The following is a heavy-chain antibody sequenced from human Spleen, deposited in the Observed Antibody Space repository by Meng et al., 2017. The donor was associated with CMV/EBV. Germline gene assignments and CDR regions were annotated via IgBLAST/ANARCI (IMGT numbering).Heavy chain of an antibody. J-gene: IGHJ5*02. CDR1: SSGCYY. CDR2: IYYSGST. V-gene: IGHV4-31*02. CDR3: ARETYYYDSTGFYLRWFDP. Sequence: SSGCYYWRWIRQHPGKGLEWIGYIYYSGSTYYHPSLKSRVTISVDTSKNQFSLKLSSVTAADTAVYYCARETYYYDSTGFYLRWFDPWGPGTLVTVSS. D-gene: IGHD3-22*01.